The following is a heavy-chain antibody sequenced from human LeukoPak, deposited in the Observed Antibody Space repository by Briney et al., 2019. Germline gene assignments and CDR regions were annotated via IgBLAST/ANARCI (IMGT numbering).Heavy chain of an antibody. J-gene: IGHJ3*02. CDR3: ARDCGGDCYNTDDAFDI. D-gene: IGHD2-21*02. CDR1: GYTFTSYG. CDR2: LSAYNGNT. Sequence: GASVKVSCKASGYTFTSYGISWVRQAPGQGLEWMGWLSAYNGNTNYAQKLQGRVTMTTDTSTSTAYMELRSLRSDDTAVYYCARDCGGDCYNTDDAFDIWGQGTMVTVSS. V-gene: IGHV1-18*01.